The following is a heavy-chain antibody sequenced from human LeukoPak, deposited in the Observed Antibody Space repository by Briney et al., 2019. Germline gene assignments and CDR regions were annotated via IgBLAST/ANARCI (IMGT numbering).Heavy chain of an antibody. D-gene: IGHD2-2*01. CDR1: GYTFTGYY. CDR2: INPNSGGT. Sequence: ASVKVSYKASGYTFTGYYMHWVRQAPGQELEWMGWINPNSGGTNYAQKFQGRVTMTRDTSISTAYMELSRLRSDDRAVYYCVRLDRGSTNLIYGMDVWGKGATVTVS. J-gene: IGHJ6*04. V-gene: IGHV1-2*02. CDR3: VRLDRGSTNLIYGMDV.